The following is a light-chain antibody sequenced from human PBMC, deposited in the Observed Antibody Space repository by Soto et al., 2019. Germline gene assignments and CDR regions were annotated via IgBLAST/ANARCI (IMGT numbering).Light chain of an antibody. V-gene: IGKV3-15*01. CDR1: QNIYYN. CDR3: LQYHNLWA. J-gene: IGKJ1*01. CDR2: RAS. Sequence: ILMTQSPATVSVSPGESATLSCRASQNIYYNVAWYQHRPGQAPRLLIYRASTRAPGVPARFSGSGSGTEFTLNISSLQTEDFTVYSCLQYHNLWAFGQGTKVDIK.